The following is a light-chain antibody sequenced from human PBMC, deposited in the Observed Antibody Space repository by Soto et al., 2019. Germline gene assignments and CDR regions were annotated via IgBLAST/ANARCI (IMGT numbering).Light chain of an antibody. V-gene: IGKV3-20*01. Sequence: EIVLTQSPGTLSLSPGERATLSSRASQSVSSSYLAWYQQKPGQAPRLLIYGASSRATGIPDRFSGSGSGTDFPLTISRLEPEDFAVYYCQQYGSSPGFTFGPGTKVDIK. CDR2: GAS. CDR3: QQYGSSPGFT. J-gene: IGKJ3*01. CDR1: QSVSSSY.